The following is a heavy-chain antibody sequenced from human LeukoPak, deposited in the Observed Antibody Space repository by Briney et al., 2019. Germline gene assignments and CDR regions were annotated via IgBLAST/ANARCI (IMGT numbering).Heavy chain of an antibody. V-gene: IGHV4-34*01. Sequence: SETLSLTCAVYSGSFSGYYWSWLRRPPGKGLEWIGEINDSGRSKYIPSLKSRVTVSVDTSKNQFSLKLNSVTAADTAVYFCARGGLNSNYFDSWGRGTLVTDSS. J-gene: IGHJ4*02. CDR1: SGSFSGYY. CDR3: ARGGLNSNYFDS. D-gene: IGHD4-11*01. CDR2: INDSGRS.